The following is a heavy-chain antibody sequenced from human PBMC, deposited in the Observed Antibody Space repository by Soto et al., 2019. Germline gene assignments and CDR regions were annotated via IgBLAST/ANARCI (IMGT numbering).Heavy chain of an antibody. Sequence: ASVKVSCKASGYAFTSYAMHWVRQAPGQRLEWMGWINAGNGNTKYSQKFQGRVTITRDTSASTAYMELSSLRSEDTTVYYCARGPGGPDGPGDYWGQGTLVTVSS. CDR2: INAGNGNT. V-gene: IGHV1-3*01. D-gene: IGHD2-15*01. CDR3: ARGPGGPDGPGDY. CDR1: GYAFTSYA. J-gene: IGHJ4*02.